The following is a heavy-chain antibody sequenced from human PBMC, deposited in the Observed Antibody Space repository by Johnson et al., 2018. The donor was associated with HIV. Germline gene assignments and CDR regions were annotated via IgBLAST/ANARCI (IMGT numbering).Heavy chain of an antibody. CDR3: ASPPGGYDFWDGPNICDV. J-gene: IGHJ3*01. V-gene: IGHV3-30*04. CDR2: ISYDGTKK. Sequence: QVQLVESGGGVVQPGRSLRLSCAASGFTFKSYTVHWVRQAPGKGLEWVAVISYDGTKKNYADSVKGRFTISRDNSKNTLFLQMNSLRPEDTAVYYCASPPGGYDFWDGPNICDVWGQGTMVSVAS. CDR1: GFTFKSYT. D-gene: IGHD3-3*01.